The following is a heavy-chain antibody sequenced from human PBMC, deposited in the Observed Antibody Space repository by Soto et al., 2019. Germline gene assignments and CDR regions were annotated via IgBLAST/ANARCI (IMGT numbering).Heavy chain of an antibody. J-gene: IGHJ4*02. V-gene: IGHV3-30*02. CDR3: AKGRFSGCSTNGVCPAEFDY. CDR1: GFTFSSYG. Sequence: GGSLRLSCAASGFTFSSYGMHWVRQAPGKGLEWVAFISYDGSNKYYADSVKGRFTISGDNSKNTLYLQMNSLRAEDTAVYYCAKGRFSGCSTNGVCPAEFDYWGQGTLVTVSS. D-gene: IGHD2-8*01. CDR2: ISYDGSNK.